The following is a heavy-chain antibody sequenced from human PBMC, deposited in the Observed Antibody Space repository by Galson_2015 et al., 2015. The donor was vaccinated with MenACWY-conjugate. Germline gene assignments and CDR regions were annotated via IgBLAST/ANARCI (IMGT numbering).Heavy chain of an antibody. V-gene: IGHV4-59*01. CDR3: ARSGGYSYPSPDY. J-gene: IGHJ4*02. CDR1: GGSISSYY. Sequence: SETLSLTCTVSGGSISSYYWSWIRQPPGKGLEWIGYIYYGGSTNYNPSLKSRVTISVDTSKNQFSLKLSSVTAADTAVYYCARSGGYSYPSPDYWGQGTLVTVSS. D-gene: IGHD5-18*01. CDR2: IYYGGST.